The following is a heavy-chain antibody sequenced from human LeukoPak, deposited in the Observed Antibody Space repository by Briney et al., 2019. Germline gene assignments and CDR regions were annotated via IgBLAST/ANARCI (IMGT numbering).Heavy chain of an antibody. V-gene: IGHV3-30-3*01. CDR2: ISYDGSNK. Sequence: GGSLRLSCAASGLSFSGYAMYWVRQAPGKGLEWVAVISYDGSNKYYADSVKGRFTISRDNSKNTLYLQMNSLRTEDTAAYYCARGSPPDYWGQGTLVTVSS. CDR1: GLSFSGYA. J-gene: IGHJ4*02. CDR3: ARGSPPDY.